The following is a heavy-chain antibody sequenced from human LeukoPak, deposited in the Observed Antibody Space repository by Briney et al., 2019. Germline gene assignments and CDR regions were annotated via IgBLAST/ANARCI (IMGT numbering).Heavy chain of an antibody. Sequence: ASVKVSCKASGYTFSDYYMHWVRQAPGQGPEWMGWINPKSGDTKHAQKFQGRVTMTRDTSISTAYMELSSLRSDDTAVYYCAREGNDSSGYYYPPFDYWGQGTLVTVSS. J-gene: IGHJ4*02. CDR2: INPKSGDT. CDR3: AREGNDSSGYYYPPFDY. CDR1: GYTFSDYY. V-gene: IGHV1-2*02. D-gene: IGHD3-22*01.